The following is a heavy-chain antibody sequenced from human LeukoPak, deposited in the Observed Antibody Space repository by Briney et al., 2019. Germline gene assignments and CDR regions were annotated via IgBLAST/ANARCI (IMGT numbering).Heavy chain of an antibody. CDR3: AQGGYCSSTSCSMRVDY. Sequence: GGSLRLSCAASRFTFSSYGMHWVRQAPGKGLEWVAVISYDGSNKYYADSVKGRFTISRDNSKNTLYLQMNSLRAEDTAVYYCAQGGYCSSTSCSMRVDYWGQGTLVTVSS. V-gene: IGHV3-30*18. D-gene: IGHD2-2*01. J-gene: IGHJ4*02. CDR1: RFTFSSYG. CDR2: ISYDGSNK.